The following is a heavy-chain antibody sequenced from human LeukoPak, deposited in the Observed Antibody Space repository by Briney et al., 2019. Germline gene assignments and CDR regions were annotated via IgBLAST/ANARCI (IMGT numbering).Heavy chain of an antibody. CDR3: ARDGRSGPNWFDP. V-gene: IGHV3-11*06. CDR1: GFTFSDYY. J-gene: IGHJ5*02. D-gene: IGHD7-27*01. Sequence: GGSLRLSCAASGFTFSDYYMSWIRQAPGKGLEWVSYISSSSSYTNYADSVKGRFTIFRDNAKNSLYLQMNSLRAEDTAVYYCARDGRSGPNWFDPWGQGTLVTVSS. CDR2: ISSSSSYT.